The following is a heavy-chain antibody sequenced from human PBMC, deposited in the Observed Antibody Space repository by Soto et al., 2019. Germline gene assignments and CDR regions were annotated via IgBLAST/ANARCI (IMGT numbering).Heavy chain of an antibody. CDR2: IYYSGST. CDR3: ARGIKYSSSSHSGMDV. V-gene: IGHV4-31*03. J-gene: IGHJ6*02. Sequence: QVQLQESGPGLVKPSQTLSLTCTVSGGSISSGGYYWSWIRQHPGKGLEWIGYIYYSGSTYYNPYLKSRVTISVDTSKNQFSLKLSSVTAADTAVYYCARGIKYSSSSHSGMDVWGQGTTVTVSS. D-gene: IGHD6-13*01. CDR1: GGSISSGGYY.